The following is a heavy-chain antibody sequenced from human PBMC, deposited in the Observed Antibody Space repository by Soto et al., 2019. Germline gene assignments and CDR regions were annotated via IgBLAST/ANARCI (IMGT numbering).Heavy chain of an antibody. CDR3: ARVGVLRSGENYYYYMDV. D-gene: IGHD3-10*01. Sequence: GGSLRLSCVASGFTLSGYWMTWVRQAPGKGPEWLANIKQDGSDKYYVGSVKGRFTISRDNTKNSLYLQMNSLRDEDTALYYCARVGVLRSGENYYYYMDVWGKGTTVTVSS. CDR1: GFTLSGYW. V-gene: IGHV3-7*01. CDR2: IKQDGSDK. J-gene: IGHJ6*03.